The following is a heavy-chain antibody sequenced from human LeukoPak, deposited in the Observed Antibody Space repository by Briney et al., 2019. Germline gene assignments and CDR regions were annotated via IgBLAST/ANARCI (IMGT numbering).Heavy chain of an antibody. D-gene: IGHD6-19*01. CDR1: GGSISSYY. CDR3: ARRWLTNYYYYGMDV. V-gene: IGHV4-59*12. Sequence: SETLSLTCTVSGGSISSYYWSWIRQPPGKGLEWIGYIYYSGSTNYNPSLKSRVTISVDTSKNQFSLKLSSVTAADTAVYYCARRWLTNYYYYGMDVWGQGTTVTVSS. CDR2: IYYSGST. J-gene: IGHJ6*02.